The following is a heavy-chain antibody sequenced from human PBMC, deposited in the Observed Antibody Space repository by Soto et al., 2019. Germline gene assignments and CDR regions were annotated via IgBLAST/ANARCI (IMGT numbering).Heavy chain of an antibody. CDR1: GGTLSSFINYP. CDR2: IVPNVGTV. CDR3: ARRDTSGFLRYFDH. Sequence: QMQLVQSGAEVKKPGSSVKVSCKASGGTLSSFINYPINWVRQAPGQGLEWMGGIVPNVGTVNYAQKFQGRVTITADKSTGTAYMEVSSLRSEDTALYYCARRDTSGFLRYFDHWGQGTLVTVSS. V-gene: IGHV1-69*06. D-gene: IGHD3-3*01. J-gene: IGHJ4*02.